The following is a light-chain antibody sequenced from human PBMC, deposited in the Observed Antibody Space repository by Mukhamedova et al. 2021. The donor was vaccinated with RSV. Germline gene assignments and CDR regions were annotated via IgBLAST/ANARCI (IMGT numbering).Light chain of an antibody. Sequence: WYQRRVHGKAPRLLICAASVLERDVPPRFTGTGSGTDFTLTIDRLQPEDFAIYYCQQSFSAPWTFGQGTKVDI. CDR2: AAS. J-gene: IGKJ1*01. V-gene: IGKV1-39*01. CDR3: QQSFSAPWT.